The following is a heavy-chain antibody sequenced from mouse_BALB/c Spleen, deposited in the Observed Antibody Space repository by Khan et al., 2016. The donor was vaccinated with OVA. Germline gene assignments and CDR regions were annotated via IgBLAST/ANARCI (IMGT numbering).Heavy chain of an antibody. V-gene: IGHV2-6*02. CDR1: GFSLTSYG. Sequence: VQLQESGPGLVAPSQSLSITCTVSGFSLTSYGVHWVRQTPGKGLEWMVVIWRDGNKTYNSPLNSRLSISKDNSTSQAFLKMNSLQTDDTAMYYCARNTQRITTVMDYWGQGTSVTVSS. D-gene: IGHD2-4*01. J-gene: IGHJ4*01. CDR3: ARNTQRITTVMDY. CDR2: IWRDGNK.